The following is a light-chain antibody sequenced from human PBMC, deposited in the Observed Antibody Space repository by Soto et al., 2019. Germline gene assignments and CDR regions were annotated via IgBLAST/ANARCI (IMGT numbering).Light chain of an antibody. V-gene: IGKV3-11*01. J-gene: IGKJ5*01. CDR1: QSVTSSY. Sequence: IVLTQPPGTLSLPPRERATLSCRPSQSVTSSYLAWYQQKPGQAPRLLIYDASNRATGIPARFSGSGSGTDFTLTISSLEPEDFAVYYCQQRSNWPPATFGQGTRLEIK. CDR2: DAS. CDR3: QQRSNWPPAT.